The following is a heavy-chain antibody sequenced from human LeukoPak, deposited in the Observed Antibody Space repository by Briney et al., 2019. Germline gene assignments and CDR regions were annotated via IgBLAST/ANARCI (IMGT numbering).Heavy chain of an antibody. CDR1: GFTFSSYA. D-gene: IGHD3-10*01. J-gene: IGHJ3*02. V-gene: IGHV3-23*01. CDR3: AKIGTLLWFGELLPTPDAFDI. Sequence: GGSLRLSCAASGFTFSSYAMSWVRQAPGKGLDWVSAISGSGGSTYYADSVKGRFTISRDNSKNTLYLQMNSLRAEDTAVYYCAKIGTLLWFGELLPTPDAFDIWGQGTMVTVSS. CDR2: ISGSGGST.